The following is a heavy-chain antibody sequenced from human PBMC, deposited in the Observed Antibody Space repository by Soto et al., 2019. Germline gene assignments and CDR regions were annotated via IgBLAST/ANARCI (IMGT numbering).Heavy chain of an antibody. V-gene: IGHV1-2*02. CDR2: INPNSGGT. J-gene: IGHJ6*02. Sequence: VASVKVSGKTSAYTFTGPYMHGVRQAPGQGLEWMCWINPNSGGTNYAQKFQVRATMTRDTSISTAYMELSRLRSDDTAGDYCPRDFPQSIVSAPHSYPAMVVWGHATTVPVSS. D-gene: IGHD1-26*01. CDR3: PRDFPQSIVSAPHSYPAMVV. CDR1: AYTFTGPY.